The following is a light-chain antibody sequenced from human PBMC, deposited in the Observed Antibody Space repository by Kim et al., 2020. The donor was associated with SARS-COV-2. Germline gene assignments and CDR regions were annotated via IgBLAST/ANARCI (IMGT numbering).Light chain of an antibody. V-gene: IGKV3-20*01. CDR2: GAS. CDR3: LQCGDAPYT. CDR1: QSIKNNY. Sequence: LSPGDRAPLSGGARQSIKNNYLGWYQQKPGQAPRLLIYGASNRDPGIPDRFSGSGSGTDFTLTISRLEPEDVAVYYCLQCGDAPYTFGQGTKLEI. J-gene: IGKJ2*01.